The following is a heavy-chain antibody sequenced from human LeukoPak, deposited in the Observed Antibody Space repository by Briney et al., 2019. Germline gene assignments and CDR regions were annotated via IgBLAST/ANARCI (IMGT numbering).Heavy chain of an antibody. CDR2: IYYSGST. Sequence: SETLSLTCTVSGGSISSYYWSWIRQPAGKGLEWIASIYYSGSTYYNPSLKSRVTISVDTSKNQLSLKLSSLTAADTAVYYCARHEYSGSYYGLSWFDPWGQGTLVTVSS. V-gene: IGHV4-59*05. CDR1: GGSISSYY. D-gene: IGHD1-26*01. J-gene: IGHJ5*02. CDR3: ARHEYSGSYYGLSWFDP.